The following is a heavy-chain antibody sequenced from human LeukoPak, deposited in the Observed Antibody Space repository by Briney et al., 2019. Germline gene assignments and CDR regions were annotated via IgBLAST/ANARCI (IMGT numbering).Heavy chain of an antibody. CDR2: ISGSGLST. J-gene: IGHJ4*02. V-gene: IGHV3-23*01. CDR3: AKVDFDY. CDR1: GFTFSNLA. Sequence: PGGSLRLSCVASGFTFSNLAISWVRQAPGKGLEWVSAISGSGLSTYYADSVKGRFTISRDNSKNTVYLQMNGLSAEDTAVYYCAKVDFDYWGQGTLVTVSS.